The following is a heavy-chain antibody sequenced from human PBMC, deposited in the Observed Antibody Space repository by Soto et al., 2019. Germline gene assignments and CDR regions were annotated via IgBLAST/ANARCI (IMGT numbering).Heavy chain of an antibody. CDR3: ARDHSSGYYYYYGMDV. CDR1: GFTVSSNY. CDR2: IYSGGST. J-gene: IGHJ6*02. Sequence: EVQLVESGGGLVQPGGSLRLSCAASGFTVSSNYMSWVRQAPGKGLEWVSVIYSGGSTYYADSVKGRFTISRDNSKNTLYLQMTSLSAEDTAVYYCARDHSSGYYYYYGMDVWGQGTTVTVSS. V-gene: IGHV3-66*01. D-gene: IGHD6-19*01.